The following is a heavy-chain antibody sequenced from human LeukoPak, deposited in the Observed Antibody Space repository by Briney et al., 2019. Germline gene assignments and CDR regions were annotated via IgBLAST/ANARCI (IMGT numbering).Heavy chain of an antibody. Sequence: PGGSLRLSCAASGFTFSSYAMSWVRQAPGKGLEWVSAISGSGGSTYYADSVKGRFTISTDTAKSSLFLQMNGLSADDTAIYYCVRDYVYAFDIWGQGTMVTVSS. CDR2: ISGSGGST. CDR3: VRDYVYAFDI. CDR1: GFTFSSYA. D-gene: IGHD3-16*01. J-gene: IGHJ3*02. V-gene: IGHV3-23*01.